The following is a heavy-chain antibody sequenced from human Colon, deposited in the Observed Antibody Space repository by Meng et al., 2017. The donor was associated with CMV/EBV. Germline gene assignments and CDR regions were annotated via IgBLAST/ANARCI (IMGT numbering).Heavy chain of an antibody. CDR1: GGYTSGYY. D-gene: IGHD3-10*01. V-gene: IGHV4-34*01. CDR3: ERGIYGSGRHQINY. Sequence: QRQQWGAGLLKHSGTPSLTSLDEGGYTSGYYWSRIRQPPRKRLEWIGEINHTESTNHNPPLNSRVTISVDTSTNTFSLKMSSVTVAANAVYYCERGIYGSGRHQINYWGQGTLVTVSS. CDR2: INHTEST. J-gene: IGHJ4*02.